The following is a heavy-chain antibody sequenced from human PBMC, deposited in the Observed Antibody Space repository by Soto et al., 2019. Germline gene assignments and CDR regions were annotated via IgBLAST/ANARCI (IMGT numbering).Heavy chain of an antibody. CDR2: IYSGGST. CDR3: ARARMQLWPNYYDDGLDV. D-gene: IGHD5-18*01. Sequence: PGGSLRLSCAASGFTVSTNFMTWVRQAPGKGLEWVSVIYSGGSTFYADSVKGRFTITRDNSKNTVYFQMNSLRAEDTAVYYCARARMQLWPNYYDDGLDVWGQGTTVTVSS. CDR1: GFTVSTNF. J-gene: IGHJ6*02. V-gene: IGHV3-66*01.